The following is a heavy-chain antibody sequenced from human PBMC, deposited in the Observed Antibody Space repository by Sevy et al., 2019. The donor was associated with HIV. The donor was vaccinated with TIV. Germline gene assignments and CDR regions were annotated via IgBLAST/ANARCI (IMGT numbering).Heavy chain of an antibody. CDR3: ARVKGSTNYDFWSGSHYYYGMDV. CDR1: GFTFSSYW. CDR2: INSVGSST. J-gene: IGHJ6*02. V-gene: IGHV3-74*01. D-gene: IGHD3-3*01. Sequence: GGSLRLSCAASGFTFSSYWMHWVRQAPGKGLVWVSRINSVGSSTSYADSVKGRFTISRDNAKNTLYLQMNSLRAEDTAVYYCARVKGSTNYDFWSGSHYYYGMDVWGQGTTVTVSS.